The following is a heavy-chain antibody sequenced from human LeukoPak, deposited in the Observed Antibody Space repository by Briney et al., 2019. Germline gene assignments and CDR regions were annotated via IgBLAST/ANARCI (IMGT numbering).Heavy chain of an antibody. J-gene: IGHJ5*02. Sequence: GRSLRLSCAASGFTLSSYAMHWVRQAQGKGLEYVSAISSNGGSTYYANSVKGRFTISRDNSKNTLYLQMGSLRAEDMAVYYCARAHYYYGSGGRGWFDPWGQGTLVTVSS. CDR1: GFTLSSYA. CDR3: ARAHYYYGSGGRGWFDP. CDR2: ISSNGGST. V-gene: IGHV3-64*01. D-gene: IGHD3-10*01.